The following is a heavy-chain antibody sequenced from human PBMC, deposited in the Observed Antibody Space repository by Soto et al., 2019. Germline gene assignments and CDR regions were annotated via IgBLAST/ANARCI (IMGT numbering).Heavy chain of an antibody. CDR2: ISSSSSYI. J-gene: IGHJ3*02. D-gene: IGHD5-12*01. CDR3: ARGWLQFAFDI. CDR1: GFTFSSYS. Sequence: SLRLSCAASGFTFSSYSMNWVRQAPGKGLEWVSSISSSSSYIYYADSVKGRFTISRDNAKNSLYLQMNSLRAEDTAVYYCARGWLQFAFDIWGQGTMVTVSS. V-gene: IGHV3-21*01.